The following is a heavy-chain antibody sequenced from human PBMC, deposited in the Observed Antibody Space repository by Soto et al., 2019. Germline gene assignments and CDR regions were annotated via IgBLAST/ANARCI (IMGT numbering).Heavy chain of an antibody. D-gene: IGHD2-2*01. CDR3: ARGGDCSSTSCLYYYYYGMDV. CDR1: GFTFSSYA. CDR2: ISYDGSNK. Sequence: QVQLVESGGGVVQPGRSLRLSCAASGFTFSSYAMHWVRQAPGKGLEWVAVISYDGSNKYYADSVKGRFTISRDNSKNTLYLQMNSLRAEDTAVYYCARGGDCSSTSCLYYYYYGMDVWGQGTTVTVSS. V-gene: IGHV3-30-3*01. J-gene: IGHJ6*02.